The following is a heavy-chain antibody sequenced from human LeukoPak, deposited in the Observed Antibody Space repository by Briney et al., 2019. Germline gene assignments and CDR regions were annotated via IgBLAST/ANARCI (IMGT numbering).Heavy chain of an antibody. D-gene: IGHD6-19*01. Sequence: ASVKVSCKASGYTFTGYYMHWVRQAPGQGLEWMGWINPNSGNTGYAQKFQGRVTMTRNTSISTAYMELSSLRSEDTAVYYCARGSGWYPDWGQGTLVTVSS. CDR1: GYTFTGYY. J-gene: IGHJ4*02. CDR3: ARGSGWYPD. V-gene: IGHV1-8*02. CDR2: INPNSGNT.